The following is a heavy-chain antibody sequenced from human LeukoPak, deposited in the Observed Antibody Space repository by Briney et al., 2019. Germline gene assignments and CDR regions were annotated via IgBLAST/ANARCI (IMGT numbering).Heavy chain of an antibody. D-gene: IGHD6-6*01. J-gene: IGHJ4*02. CDR2: ISAYNGNT. CDR1: GYTFTSYG. V-gene: IGHV1-18*01. CDR3: ARDRGSEYSSSAKMDY. Sequence: ASVTVSCKASGYTFTSYGISWVRQAPGQGLEWMGWISAYNGNTNYAQKLQGRVTMTTDTSTSTAYMELRSLRSDDTAVYYCARDRGSEYSSSAKMDYWGQGTLVTVSS.